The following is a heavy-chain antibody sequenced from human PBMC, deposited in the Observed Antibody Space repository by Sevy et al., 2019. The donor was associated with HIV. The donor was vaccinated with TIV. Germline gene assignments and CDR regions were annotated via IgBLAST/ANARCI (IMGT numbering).Heavy chain of an antibody. V-gene: IGHV3-7*03. J-gene: IGHJ6*02. CDR3: ARDQYCGGDCYPVGRSAYYYYGMDV. CDR2: IKQDGSEK. D-gene: IGHD2-21*01. CDR1: GFTFSSYW. Sequence: GGSLRLSCAASGFTFSSYWMSWVRQAPGKGLEWVANIKQDGSEKYYVYSVKGRFTISRDNAKNSLYLQMNSLRAEDTAVYYCARDQYCGGDCYPVGRSAYYYYGMDVWGQGTTVTVSS.